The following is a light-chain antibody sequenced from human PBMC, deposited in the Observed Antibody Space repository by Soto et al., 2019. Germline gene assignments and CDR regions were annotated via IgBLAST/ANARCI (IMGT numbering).Light chain of an antibody. CDR2: DAS. CDR3: QQYNTYTWT. J-gene: IGKJ1*01. Sequence: DIQMTQSPSTLSASVGDRFTMTCRASQTISNWLAWYQQKPGKAPKLLIYDASTLESGVPSRFSGSGSGTEFTLTISTLQPDDFATYYCQQYNTYTWTFGQGTKV. CDR1: QTISNW. V-gene: IGKV1-5*01.